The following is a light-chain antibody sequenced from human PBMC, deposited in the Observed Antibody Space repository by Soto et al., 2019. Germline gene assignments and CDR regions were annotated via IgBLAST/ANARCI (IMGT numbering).Light chain of an antibody. CDR3: QQHNYWPS. V-gene: IGKV3-15*01. Sequence: IVMTQSPATLSVSPGERATLSCRASQSVSSNLAWYQQQPGQAPRLLLYGASTRATGIPGRFSGSGSGTDFTLTIRSLQSEDFAVYYCQQHNYWPSFGQGTKLEIK. CDR2: GAS. CDR1: QSVSSN. J-gene: IGKJ2*01.